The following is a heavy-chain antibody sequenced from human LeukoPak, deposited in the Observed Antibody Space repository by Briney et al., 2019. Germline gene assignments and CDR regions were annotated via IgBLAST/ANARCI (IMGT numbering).Heavy chain of an antibody. CDR3: ARNLYSYGSFWFDP. Sequence: ASVKVSCKASGYTFTSYDINWVRQATGQGLEWMGWMNPNSGNTGYAQKFQGRVTMTRNTSISTAYMELSSLRSEDTAVCYCARNLYSYGSFWFDPWGQGTLVTVSS. J-gene: IGHJ5*02. D-gene: IGHD5-18*01. V-gene: IGHV1-8*01. CDR2: MNPNSGNT. CDR1: GYTFTSYD.